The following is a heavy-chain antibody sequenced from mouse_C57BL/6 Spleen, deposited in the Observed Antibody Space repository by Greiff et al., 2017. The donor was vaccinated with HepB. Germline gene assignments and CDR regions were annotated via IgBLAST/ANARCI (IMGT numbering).Heavy chain of an antibody. CDR1: GYTFTSYW. CDR2: IDPSSGGT. V-gene: IGHV1-72*01. CDR3: ARGYGSCDGYIDV. J-gene: IGHJ1*03. Sequence: VQLQQPGAELVKPGASVKLSCKASGYTFTSYWMHWVKQRPGRGLEWIGKIDPSSGGTTYNEKFKGKATLTVDKPSSTAYMQLSSLTSEDSAVYYCARGYGSCDGYIDVWGTGTTVTVSS. D-gene: IGHD1-1*01.